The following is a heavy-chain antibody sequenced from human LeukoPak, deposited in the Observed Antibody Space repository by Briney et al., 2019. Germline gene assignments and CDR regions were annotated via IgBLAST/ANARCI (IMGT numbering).Heavy chain of an antibody. J-gene: IGHJ6*03. CDR1: GDSISRYY. Sequence: SETLSLTCSVSGDSISRYYWSWIRQPPRKGLEWIGHLYDDGRTDYNPSLKSRVTISRHTSTNHFSLTLTPVTAADTAVYYCARYYYISGSEFPPNFHYYYMDVWGKGSTVTVSS. CDR2: LYDDGRT. D-gene: IGHD3-10*01. CDR3: ARYYYISGSEFPPNFHYYYMDV. V-gene: IGHV4-59*08.